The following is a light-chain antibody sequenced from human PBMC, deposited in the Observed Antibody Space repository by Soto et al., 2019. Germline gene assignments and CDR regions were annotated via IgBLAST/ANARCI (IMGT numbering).Light chain of an antibody. CDR3: QAWDSSTGV. V-gene: IGLV3-1*01. J-gene: IGLJ1*01. Sequence: YELTQPPSVSVSPGQTASITCSGDKLGDKYASWYQQKPGQSPVLVIYQDSKRPSGIPERFSGSNSGNTATLTISGTQAMDEADYYCQAWDSSTGVFGTGTKVTVL. CDR2: QDS. CDR1: KLGDKY.